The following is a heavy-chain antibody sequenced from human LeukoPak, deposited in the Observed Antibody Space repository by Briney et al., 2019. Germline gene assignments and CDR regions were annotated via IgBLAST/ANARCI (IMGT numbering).Heavy chain of an antibody. CDR2: IKRKTDGGTT. V-gene: IGHV3-15*01. CDR3: ARDRSGWYDY. J-gene: IGHJ4*02. CDR1: GFTFSNAW. D-gene: IGHD6-19*01. Sequence: GGSLRLSCAASGFTFSNAWMSWVRQAPGKGLEWVGRIKRKTDGGTTDYAAPVKGRFTISRDNSKNTLYLQMNSLRAEDTAVYYCARDRSGWYDYWGQGTLVTVSS.